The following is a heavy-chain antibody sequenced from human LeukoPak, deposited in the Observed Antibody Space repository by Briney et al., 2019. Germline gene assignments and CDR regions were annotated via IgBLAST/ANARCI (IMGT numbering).Heavy chain of an antibody. D-gene: IGHD1-26*01. CDR3: ARARGIVGATLVY. CDR1: GGTFSSYA. V-gene: IGHV1-69*05. CDR2: IIPIFGTA. Sequence: SSVKVSCKASGGTFSSYAISWVRQAPGQGLEWMGRIIPIFGTANYAQKFQGRVTITTDESTSTAYMELSSLRSEDTAAYYCARARGIVGATLVYWGQGTLVTVSS. J-gene: IGHJ4*02.